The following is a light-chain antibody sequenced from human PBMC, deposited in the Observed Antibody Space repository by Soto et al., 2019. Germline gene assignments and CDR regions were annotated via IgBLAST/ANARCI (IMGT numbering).Light chain of an antibody. CDR2: AAS. CDR1: QAISNY. CDR3: QQSYSSQIT. J-gene: IGKJ5*01. V-gene: IGKV1-39*01. Sequence: DIQMSQSPSSLSAFIGDRVTITCRASQAISNYLTWYQQKPGKAPEVLIYAASNLRSGVPSRFSGRGSGTDFTLTINSLQPEDFATYYCQQSYSSQITFGQGRRLEIK.